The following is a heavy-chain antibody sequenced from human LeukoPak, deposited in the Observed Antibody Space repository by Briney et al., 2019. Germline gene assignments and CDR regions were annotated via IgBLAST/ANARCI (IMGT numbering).Heavy chain of an antibody. CDR1: GFTFNGYW. J-gene: IGHJ3*02. D-gene: IGHD1-14*01. Sequence: QPGGSLRLSCAASGFTFNGYWMSWVRQAPGKGPEWVAHMKENGNGQYYADSVKGRFTISRDNAKKSLCLQMNSLRVEDTAVYYCARGPGDFDASDIWGQGTMVTVPS. CDR3: ARGPGDFDASDI. CDR2: MKENGNGQ. V-gene: IGHV3-7*01.